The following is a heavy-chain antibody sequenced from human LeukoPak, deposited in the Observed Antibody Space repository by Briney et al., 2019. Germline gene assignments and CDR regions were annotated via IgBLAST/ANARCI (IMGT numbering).Heavy chain of an antibody. CDR2: INPNSGGT. CDR1: GYTFTGYY. J-gene: IGHJ4*02. Sequence: ASVKVFCKASGYTFTGYYMHWVRQAPGQGLEWMGWINPNSGGTNYAQKFQGWVTMTRDTSISTAYMELSRLRSDDTAVYYCARGGGSSTAEATVIDYWGQGTLVTVSS. D-gene: IGHD6-13*01. CDR3: ARGGGSSTAEATVIDY. V-gene: IGHV1-2*04.